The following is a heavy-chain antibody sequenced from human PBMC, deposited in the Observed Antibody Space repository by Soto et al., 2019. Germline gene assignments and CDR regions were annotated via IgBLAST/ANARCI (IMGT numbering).Heavy chain of an antibody. V-gene: IGHV3-48*01. D-gene: IGHD3-9*01. Sequence: GGSLRLSCAASGFTFSSYSMNWVRQAPGKGLEWVSYISSSSSTIYYADSVKGRFTISRDNAKNSLYLQMNSLRAEDTAVYYCAREALYYDILTGYSDAFDIWGQGTMVTVS. J-gene: IGHJ3*02. CDR2: ISSSSSTI. CDR1: GFTFSSYS. CDR3: AREALYYDILTGYSDAFDI.